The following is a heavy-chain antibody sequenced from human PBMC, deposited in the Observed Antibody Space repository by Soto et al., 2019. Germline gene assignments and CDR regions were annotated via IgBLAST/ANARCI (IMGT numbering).Heavy chain of an antibody. CDR1: GGSISSYY. V-gene: IGHV4-59*08. Sequence: PSETLSLTCTVSGGSISSYYWSWIRQPPGKGLEWIGYIYYNGSTNYNPSLKSRVTISVDTSKNQFSLKLSSVTAADTAVYYCARLVVDHKSLYYFDVWGQGTLVTVSS. CDR3: ARLVVDHKSLYYFDV. CDR2: IYYNGST. D-gene: IGHD3-16*02. J-gene: IGHJ4*02.